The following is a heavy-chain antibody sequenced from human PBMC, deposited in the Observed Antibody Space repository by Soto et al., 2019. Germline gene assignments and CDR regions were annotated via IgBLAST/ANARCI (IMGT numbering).Heavy chain of an antibody. V-gene: IGHV3-48*01. CDR2: ISSSSSTI. D-gene: IGHD6-19*01. CDR1: GFTFSSYS. Sequence: GGSLRLSCAASGFTFSSYSMNWVRQAPGKGLEWVSYISSSSSTIYYTDSVKGRFTISRDNAKNSLYLQMNSLRAEDTAVYYCARGKIAVAGSFDYWGQGTLVTVSS. J-gene: IGHJ4*02. CDR3: ARGKIAVAGSFDY.